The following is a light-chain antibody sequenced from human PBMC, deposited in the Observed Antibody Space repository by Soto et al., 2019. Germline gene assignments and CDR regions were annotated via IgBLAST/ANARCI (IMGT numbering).Light chain of an antibody. CDR1: QSVGSS. CDR2: GAS. J-gene: IGKJ4*01. V-gene: IGKV3-15*01. CDR3: QQYNNWPLE. Sequence: EIVMTQSPATLSVSPGERATLSCRARQSVGSSLAWYQQRPGQPPRLLIHGASTRATGISARFSGSGSGTEFTLTISSLQSEDFAVYYCQQYNNWPLEFGGGTKVEIK.